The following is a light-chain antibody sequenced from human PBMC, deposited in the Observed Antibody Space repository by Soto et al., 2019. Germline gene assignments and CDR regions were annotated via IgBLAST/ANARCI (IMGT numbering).Light chain of an antibody. CDR1: SGHSSYA. CDR2: VNSDGSH. V-gene: IGLV4-69*01. CDR3: QTWGTDTVV. J-gene: IGLJ2*01. Sequence: QTVVTQSPSASASLGASVKLTCTLSSGHSSYAIAWHQQQPEKGPRYLMNVNSDGSHSKGDGIPDRFSGSSSGAERYLTISSLQSDDEADYYCQTWGTDTVVFGGGTKVTVL.